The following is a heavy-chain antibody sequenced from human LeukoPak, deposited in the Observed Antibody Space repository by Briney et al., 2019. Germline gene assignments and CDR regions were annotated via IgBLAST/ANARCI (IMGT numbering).Heavy chain of an antibody. CDR2: ISGSGGTT. D-gene: IGHD3-9*01. CDR3: AKGLINDWSALES. J-gene: IGHJ4*02. V-gene: IGHV3-23*01. CDR1: GFTFISYA. Sequence: GGSLRLSCAASGFTFISYAMSWVRQAPGKGLEWVSTISGSGGTTYYADSVRGRFTISRDNSKYTLYLQMNSLRAEDTALYYCAKGLINDWSALESSGQGTVVTVSS.